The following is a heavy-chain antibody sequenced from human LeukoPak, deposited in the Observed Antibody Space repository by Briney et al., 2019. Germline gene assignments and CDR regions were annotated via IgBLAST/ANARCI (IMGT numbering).Heavy chain of an antibody. D-gene: IGHD2-15*01. CDR1: GYTFYNYG. CDR2: VTAHNGET. Sequence: ASVKVSCKTTGYTFYNYGISWVRQAPGQGLEWMGWVTAHNGETSYAQKFQGRVTLTTDTSTSTAYMELRSLRSDDTAVYFCAIGDAMVARAALDYWGQGTLVTVSS. J-gene: IGHJ4*02. V-gene: IGHV1-18*01. CDR3: AIGDAMVARAALDY.